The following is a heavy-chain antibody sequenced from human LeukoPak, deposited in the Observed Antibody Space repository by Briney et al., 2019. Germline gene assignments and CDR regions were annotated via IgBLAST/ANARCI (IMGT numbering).Heavy chain of an antibody. CDR3: ARAPPIGSTYLQY. Sequence: SETLSLTCTVSGGSISSYYWSWIRQPPGKGLEWIGYIYYSGSTNYNPSLKSRVTISVDTSKNQFSLRLSSVTAADTAVYYCARAPPIGSTYLQYWGQGTLVTVSS. CDR1: GGSISSYY. J-gene: IGHJ4*02. CDR2: IYYSGST. V-gene: IGHV4-59*12. D-gene: IGHD5-24*01.